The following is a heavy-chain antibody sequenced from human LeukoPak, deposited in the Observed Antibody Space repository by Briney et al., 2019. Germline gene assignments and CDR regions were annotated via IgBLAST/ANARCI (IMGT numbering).Heavy chain of an antibody. D-gene: IGHD6-13*01. CDR3: ARQGIASPPDY. CDR1: GGSISSYY. CDR2: IYYSGST. V-gene: IGHV4-59*08. Sequence: SETLSLTCTVSGGSISSYYWSWIRQPPGKGLEWTGYIYYSGSTNYNPSLKSRVTISVDTSKNQFSLKLSSVTAADTAVYYCARQGIASPPDYWGQGTLVTVSS. J-gene: IGHJ4*02.